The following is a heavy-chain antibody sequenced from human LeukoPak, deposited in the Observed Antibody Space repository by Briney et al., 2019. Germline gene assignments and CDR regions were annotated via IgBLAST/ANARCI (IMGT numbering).Heavy chain of an antibody. D-gene: IGHD6-19*01. CDR3: ARQSGWYVASDY. CDR1: GFTFDDYA. Sequence: KSGGSLRLSCVASGFTFDDYAMYWVRQAPGKGLEWVSSISSSSSYIYYADSVKGRFTISRDNSKNTLYLQMNSLRVEDTAYYYCARQSGWYVASDYWGQGTLVTVSS. V-gene: IGHV3-21*04. J-gene: IGHJ4*02. CDR2: ISSSSSYI.